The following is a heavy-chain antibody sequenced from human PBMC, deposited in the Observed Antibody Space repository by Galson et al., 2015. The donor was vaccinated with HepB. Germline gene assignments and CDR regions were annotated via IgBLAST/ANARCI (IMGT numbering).Heavy chain of an antibody. J-gene: IGHJ6*02. CDR2: ILYDGTNT. CDR1: GFTFSPYA. CDR3: ARQMPTMKSPVAYFNGMDV. Sequence: SLRLSCAASGFTFSPYAMHWVRQAPGKGLEWVAVILYDGTNTYYADSVKGRFTISRDNSKNTMSLQMNSLRAEDTAVYYCARQMPTMKSPVAYFNGMDVWGRGTTVTVSS. D-gene: IGHD5-24*01. V-gene: IGHV3-30-3*01.